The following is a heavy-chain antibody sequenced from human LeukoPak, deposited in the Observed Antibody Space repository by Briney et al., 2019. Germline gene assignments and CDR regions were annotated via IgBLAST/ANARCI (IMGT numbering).Heavy chain of an antibody. CDR1: GXXXXSXA. Sequence: SVXVSCXASGXXXXSXAISWVRQAPGQGLEWMGRIIPILGIANYAQKFQGRVTITADKSTSTAYMELSSLRSEDTAVYYCARDYCSSTSCYANWFDPWGQGTLVTVSS. J-gene: IGHJ5*02. CDR2: IIPILGIA. CDR3: ARDYCSSTSCYANWFDP. D-gene: IGHD2-2*01. V-gene: IGHV1-69*04.